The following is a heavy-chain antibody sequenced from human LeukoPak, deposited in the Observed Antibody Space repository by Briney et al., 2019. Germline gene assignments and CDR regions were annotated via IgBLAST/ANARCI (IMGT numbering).Heavy chain of an antibody. CDR3: ARWLGVYDC. V-gene: IGHV3-64*01. D-gene: IGHD6-6*01. Sequence: GGSLRLSCAASGFTLSSYGMHWVRQAPGKGLEYVSAIGSNGGNTYYASSVMGRFTISRDSSKNTLYLQMGGLRTEDMAVYYCARWLGVYDCWGQGVLVSVSS. CDR1: GFTLSSYG. J-gene: IGHJ4*02. CDR2: IGSNGGNT.